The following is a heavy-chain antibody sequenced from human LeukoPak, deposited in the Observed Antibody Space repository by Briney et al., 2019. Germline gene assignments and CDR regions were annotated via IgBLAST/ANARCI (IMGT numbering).Heavy chain of an antibody. J-gene: IGHJ4*02. CDR1: GFTFSSYA. D-gene: IGHD3-22*01. Sequence: PGGSLRLSCAASGFTFSSYAMSWVRQAPGKGLEWVSAISGSGGSTYYADSVKGRFTISRDNAKNSLYLQMNSLRAEDTAVYYCASTKLGYYDMGYYFDYWGQGTLVTVSS. CDR3: ASTKLGYYDMGYYFDY. V-gene: IGHV3-23*01. CDR2: ISGSGGST.